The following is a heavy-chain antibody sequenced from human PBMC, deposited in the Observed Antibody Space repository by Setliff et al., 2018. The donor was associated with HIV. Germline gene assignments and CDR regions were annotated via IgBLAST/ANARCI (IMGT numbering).Heavy chain of an antibody. CDR1: GDSVSSRSYY. CDR2: IYYSGST. V-gene: IGHV4-61*01. D-gene: IGHD6-13*01. J-gene: IGHJ4*02. Sequence: SETLSLTCTVSGDSVSSRSYYWSWIRQPPGKGLAWIGYIYYSGSTNYNPSLKSRVTVSVDTSKNQFSLKLGSVTAADTAVYYCARESPSSSWFYFDFWGQGTLVTVSS. CDR3: ARESPSSSWFYFDF.